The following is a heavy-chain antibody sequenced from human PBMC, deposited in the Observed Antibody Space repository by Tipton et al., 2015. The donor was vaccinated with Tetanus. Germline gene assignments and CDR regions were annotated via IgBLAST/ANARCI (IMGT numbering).Heavy chain of an antibody. CDR3: ARQGYNGTYQFDY. J-gene: IGHJ4*02. V-gene: IGHV4-39*01. D-gene: IGHD1-26*01. Sequence: TLSLTCIVSGGSISRGQYYWTWIRQHPGKGLEWLGSTYYSGSPHYNPSLNSRVTVFADPSKNQFSLNLISVTAADTAVYYCARQGYNGTYQFDYWGQGILVTVSS. CDR2: TYYSGSP. CDR1: GGSISRGQYY.